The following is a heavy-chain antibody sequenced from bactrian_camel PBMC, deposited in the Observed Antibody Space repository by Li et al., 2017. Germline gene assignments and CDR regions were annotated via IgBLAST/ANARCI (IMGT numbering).Heavy chain of an antibody. V-gene: IGHV3S10*01. CDR3: ATTDGVNTVYNY. CDR1: GFTFSSYG. J-gene: IGHJ4*01. CDR2: IDADRET. Sequence: VQLVESGGGLVQPGGSLRLSCVVSGFTFSSYGMSWVRQAPGKDLERVTSIDADRETSAADSVKGRFTITRDNAKNTVYLQMNSLKSEDTALYYCATTDGVNTVYNYWGQGTQVTVS. D-gene: IGHD7*01.